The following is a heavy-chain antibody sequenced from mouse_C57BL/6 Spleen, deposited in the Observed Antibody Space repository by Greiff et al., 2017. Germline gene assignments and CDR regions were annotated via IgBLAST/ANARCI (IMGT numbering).Heavy chain of an antibody. J-gene: IGHJ2*01. CDR3: ARGYYSNYGYFDY. D-gene: IGHD2-5*01. Sequence: QVHVKQSGAELVRPGTSVKVSCKASGYAFTNYLIEWVKQRPGQGLEWIGVINPGSGGTNYNEKFKGKATLTADKSSSTAYMQLSSLTSEDSAVYFCARGYYSNYGYFDYWGQGTTLTVSS. CDR2: INPGSGGT. CDR1: GYAFTNYL. V-gene: IGHV1-54*01.